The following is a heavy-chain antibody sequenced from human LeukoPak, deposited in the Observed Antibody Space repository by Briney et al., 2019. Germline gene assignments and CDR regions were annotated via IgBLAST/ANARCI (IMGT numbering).Heavy chain of an antibody. J-gene: IGHJ4*02. V-gene: IGHV1-2*02. CDR3: ARPGKVDTAMASEDYFDY. D-gene: IGHD5-18*01. CDR2: INPNSGGT. Sequence: ASVKVSCKASGYTFTSYDINWVRQATGQGLEWMGWINPNSGGTNYAQKFQGRVTMTRDTSISTAYMELSRLRSDDTAVYYCARPGKVDTAMASEDYFDYWGQGTLVTVSS. CDR1: GYTFTSYD.